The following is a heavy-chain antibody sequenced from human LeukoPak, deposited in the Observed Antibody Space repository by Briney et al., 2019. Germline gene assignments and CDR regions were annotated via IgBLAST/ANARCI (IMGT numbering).Heavy chain of an antibody. CDR2: IKQDGSEK. CDR1: GFAFSSYS. D-gene: IGHD4-17*01. Sequence: GGSLRLSCAASGFAFSSYSMRWVRQAPGKGLEWVANIKQDGSEKYYVDSVKGRFTISRDNAKNSLYLQMNSLRAEDTAVYYCARPVHDYGDYAFDYWGQGTLVTVSS. CDR3: ARPVHDYGDYAFDY. V-gene: IGHV3-7*01. J-gene: IGHJ4*02.